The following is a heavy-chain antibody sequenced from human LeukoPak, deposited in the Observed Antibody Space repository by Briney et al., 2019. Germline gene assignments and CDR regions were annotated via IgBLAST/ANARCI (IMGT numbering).Heavy chain of an antibody. CDR3: ARTYYDFWSGYPHYYMDV. CDR2: MNPNSGNT. J-gene: IGHJ6*03. V-gene: IGHV1-8*01. D-gene: IGHD3-3*01. CDR1: GYTFTSYD. Sequence: ASVKVSFKASGYTFTSYDINWVRQATGQGLEWMGWMNPNSGNTGYAQKFQGRVNMTRNTSISTAYMELSSLRSEDTAVYYCARTYYDFWSGYPHYYMDVWGKGTTVTVSS.